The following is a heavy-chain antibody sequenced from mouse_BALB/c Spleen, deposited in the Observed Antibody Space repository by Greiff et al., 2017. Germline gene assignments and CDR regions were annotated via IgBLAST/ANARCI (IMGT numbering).Heavy chain of an antibody. CDR3: ARRGDYGYDYAMDY. J-gene: IGHJ4*01. D-gene: IGHD1-2*01. Sequence: EVKLVESGGGLVKPGGSLKLSCAASGFAFSSYDMSWVRQTPEKRLEWVAYISSGGGSTYYPDTVKGRFTISRDNAKNTLYLQMSSLKSEDTAMYYCARRGDYGYDYAMDYGGQGTSVTVSS. V-gene: IGHV5-12-1*01. CDR1: GFAFSSYD. CDR2: ISSGGGST.